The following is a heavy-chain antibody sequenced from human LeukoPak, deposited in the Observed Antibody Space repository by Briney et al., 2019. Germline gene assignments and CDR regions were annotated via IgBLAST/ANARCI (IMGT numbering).Heavy chain of an antibody. CDR3: ARDRASHFDF. CDR2: IKSDGSST. V-gene: IGHV3-74*01. J-gene: IGHJ4*02. CDR1: GFTFITYW. D-gene: IGHD2-2*01. Sequence: GGSLRLPCAASGFTFITYWMHWVRQAPGKGLVWVSSIKSDGSSTSYADSVKGRFTISRDNAKNTLYLQMNSLRAEDTAVYYCARDRASHFDFWGQGTLVTVSS.